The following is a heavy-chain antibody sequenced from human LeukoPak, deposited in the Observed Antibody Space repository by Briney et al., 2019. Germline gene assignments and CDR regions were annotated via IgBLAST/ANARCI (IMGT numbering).Heavy chain of an antibody. CDR2: INHSGST. Sequence: NPSETLPLTCTVSGVSINGYYWSWIRQPPGKGLEWIGEINHSGSTNYNPSLKSRVTISVDTSKNQFSLKLSSVTAADTAVYYCARGAADYDFWSGYSPEVGYYYYGMDVWGQGTTVTVSS. D-gene: IGHD3-3*01. CDR1: GVSINGYY. V-gene: IGHV4-34*01. CDR3: ARGAADYDFWSGYSPEVGYYYYGMDV. J-gene: IGHJ6*02.